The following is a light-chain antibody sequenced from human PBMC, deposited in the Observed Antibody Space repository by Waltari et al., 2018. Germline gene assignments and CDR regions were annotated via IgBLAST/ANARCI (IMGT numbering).Light chain of an antibody. CDR1: QSVSSN. CDR3: QQYNNWPPGT. Sequence: EIVMTQSPATLSVSPGERATLPCRASQSVSSNLAWYQQKPGQAPRLLIYGASTRATGIPARFSGSVSGTEFTLTISSMQSEDFAVYYCQQYNNWPPGTFGQGTKVEIK. V-gene: IGKV3-15*01. J-gene: IGKJ1*01. CDR2: GAS.